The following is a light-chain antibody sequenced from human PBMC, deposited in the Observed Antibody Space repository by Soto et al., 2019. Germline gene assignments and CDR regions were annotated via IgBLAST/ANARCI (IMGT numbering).Light chain of an antibody. J-gene: IGLJ1*01. CDR2: EGH. CDR3: CLYVGATTDV. V-gene: IGLV2-23*01. Sequence: QSALAQPASVSGSPGQSITISCTGASGYVGTYSLASWYQQHPGKAPKVVIYEGHKRPSEVPDRFSGSTSVNTASLTISGLQTDDEADYYCCLYVGATTDVFGTGTKVTV. CDR1: SGYVGTYSL.